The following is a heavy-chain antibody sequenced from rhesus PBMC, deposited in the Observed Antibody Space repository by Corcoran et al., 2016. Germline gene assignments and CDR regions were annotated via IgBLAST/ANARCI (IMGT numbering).Heavy chain of an antibody. J-gene: IGHJ4*01. D-gene: IGHD3-9*01. CDR3: ASNYEDDYGYSFS. Sequence: EVQLVESGGGLVQPGGSLRLSCAASGFTVSSYGMHWVRQAPGKGLEWVAVISCNGSKKYYADSVKYRLTTSRNNYKNMLYLRMNNLKLEDTAVYYFASNYEDDYGYSFSWGQGVLVTVSS. V-gene: IGHV3-54*02. CDR2: ISCNGSKK. CDR1: GFTVSSYG.